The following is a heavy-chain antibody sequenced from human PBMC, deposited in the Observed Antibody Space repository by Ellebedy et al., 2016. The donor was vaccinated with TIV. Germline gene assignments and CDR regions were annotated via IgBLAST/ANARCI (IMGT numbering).Heavy chain of an antibody. D-gene: IGHD3-22*01. Sequence: PGGSLRLSCAASGFIFKDAWMSRVRRAPGKGLEWIGRIRSYADGGTADYGTPVKGRFTISRNDSQRMSFLRVNSLKIEGTAVYYCTTNSPTYYSGSPGYPFDYWGQGTLVTVSS. J-gene: IGHJ4*02. CDR3: TTNSPTYYSGSPGYPFDY. V-gene: IGHV3-15*01. CDR2: IRSYADGGTA. CDR1: GFIFKDAW.